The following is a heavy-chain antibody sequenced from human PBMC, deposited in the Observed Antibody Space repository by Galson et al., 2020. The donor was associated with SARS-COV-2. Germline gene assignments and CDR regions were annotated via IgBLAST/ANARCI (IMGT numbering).Heavy chain of an antibody. CDR2: IWYDGSNK. CDR1: GFTFSSYG. D-gene: IGHD3-10*01. Sequence: GGSLRLSCAASGFTFSSYGMHWVRQAPGKGLEWVAVIWYDGSNKYYADSVKGRFTISRDNSKNTLYLQMNSLRAEDTAVYCCAKEGMVLLDYWGQGTLVTVSS. J-gene: IGHJ4*02. V-gene: IGHV3-33*06. CDR3: AKEGMVLLDY.